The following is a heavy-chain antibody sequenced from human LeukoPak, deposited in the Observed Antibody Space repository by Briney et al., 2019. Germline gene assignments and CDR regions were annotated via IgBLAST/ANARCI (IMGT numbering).Heavy chain of an antibody. CDR1: GGSFSGYY. V-gene: IGHV4-34*01. CDR3: ARLTLGYGSGSYYNRFRSYFDY. Sequence: PSETLSLTCAVYGGSFSGYYWSWTRQPPGKGLEWIGEINHSGSTNYNPSLKSRVTISLDTSKNQFSLKLSSVTAADTAVYYCARLTLGYGSGSYYNRFRSYFDYWGQGTLVTVSS. D-gene: IGHD3-10*01. CDR2: INHSGST. J-gene: IGHJ4*02.